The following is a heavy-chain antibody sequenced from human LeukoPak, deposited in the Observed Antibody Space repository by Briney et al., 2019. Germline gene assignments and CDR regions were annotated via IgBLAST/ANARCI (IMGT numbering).Heavy chain of an antibody. CDR3: ASESGSYSLPN. D-gene: IGHD3-10*01. J-gene: IGHJ4*02. V-gene: IGHV3-21*01. Sequence: GGPLRLSCAASGFSFSTYSMNWVRQAPGKGLEWVSSISSSSTYIYYADSVKGRFTISRDNAKNSLYLQMNSLRAEDTAVYYCASESGSYSLPNWGQGTLVTVSS. CDR2: ISSSSTYI. CDR1: GFSFSTYS.